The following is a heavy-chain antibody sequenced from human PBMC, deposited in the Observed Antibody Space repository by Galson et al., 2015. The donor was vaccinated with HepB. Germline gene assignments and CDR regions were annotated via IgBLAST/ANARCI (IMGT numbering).Heavy chain of an antibody. CDR2: ISTYNGKT. CDR3: ALRTGTLPYYFDY. Sequence: SVKVSCKASGYTFTSFGISWMRQAPGQRLEWMGWISTYNGKTDYAQKFQGRVSMTTDKSMRTVYLDLRSLRSDDTAVYYCALRTGTLPYYFDYWGQGTQVTVSS. D-gene: IGHD3-10*01. CDR1: GYTFTSFG. V-gene: IGHV1-18*01. J-gene: IGHJ4*02.